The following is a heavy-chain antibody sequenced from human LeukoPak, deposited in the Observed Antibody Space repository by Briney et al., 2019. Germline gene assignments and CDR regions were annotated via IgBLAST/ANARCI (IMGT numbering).Heavy chain of an antibody. D-gene: IGHD1-20*01. Sequence: GGSLRLSCAASGFTFSSFGMHWVRQAPGKGLEWLTFILFDGTNKYYADSVKGRFTISRDNSKNTVFLQMNSLRAEDTAVYYCAKDSNWNYYRYWGQGTLVTVSS. V-gene: IGHV3-30*02. CDR2: ILFDGTNK. CDR1: GFTFSSFG. CDR3: AKDSNWNYYRY. J-gene: IGHJ4*02.